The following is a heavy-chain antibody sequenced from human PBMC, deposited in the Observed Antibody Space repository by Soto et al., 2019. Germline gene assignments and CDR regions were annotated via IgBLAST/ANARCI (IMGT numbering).Heavy chain of an antibody. J-gene: IGHJ4*02. D-gene: IGHD3-9*01. V-gene: IGHV3-74*01. CDR3: ARATLYYDILTGYWPSTRKTGIFDY. Sequence: EVQLVESGGGLVQPGGSLRLSCAASGFTLSNYWMHWVRQAPGKGLVWVSRIEGDGSSTTYADSVKGRFTISRDNAKNTLYLLMNSLRAEDTAVYYCARATLYYDILTGYWPSTRKTGIFDYWGQGTLVTVSS. CDR2: IEGDGSST. CDR1: GFTLSNYW.